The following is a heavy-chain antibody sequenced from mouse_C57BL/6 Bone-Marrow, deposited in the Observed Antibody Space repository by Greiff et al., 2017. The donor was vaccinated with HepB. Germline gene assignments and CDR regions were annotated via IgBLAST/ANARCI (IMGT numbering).Heavy chain of an antibody. V-gene: IGHV1-7*01. CDR1: GYTFTSYW. CDR2: INPSSGYT. D-gene: IGHD2-1*01. J-gene: IGHJ4*01. CDR3: ALYGNYVSYAMDY. Sequence: QVHVKQSGAELAKPGASVKLSCKASGYTFTSYWMHWVKQRPGQGLEWIGYINPSSGYTKYNQKFKDKATLTADKSSSTAYMQLSSLTYDDSAVYYCALYGNYVSYAMDYWGQGTSVTVSS.